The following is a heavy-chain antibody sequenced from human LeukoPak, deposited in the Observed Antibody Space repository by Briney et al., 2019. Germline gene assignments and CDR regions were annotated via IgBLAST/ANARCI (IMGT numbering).Heavy chain of an antibody. CDR3: AKDLGYSSGWTGGYFDY. CDR1: GFTFDDYA. V-gene: IGHV3-9*01. CDR2: ISWNSGSI. D-gene: IGHD6-19*01. J-gene: IGHJ4*02. Sequence: GGSLSLSCAASGFTFDDYAMPWVRQAPGKGLEGVSGISWNSGSIGYADSVKGRFTISRDNAKNSLYLQMNSLRAEDTALYYCAKDLGYSSGWTGGYFDYWGQGTLVTVSS.